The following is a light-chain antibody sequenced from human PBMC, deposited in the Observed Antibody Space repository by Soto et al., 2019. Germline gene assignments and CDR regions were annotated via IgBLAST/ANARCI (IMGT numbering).Light chain of an antibody. CDR2: EVS. Sequence: QSALTQPASVSGSPGQSITISCTGTSSDVGGYNYVSWYQQHPGKAPKLMIYEVSNRTSGVSNRFSGSKSGNTASLTISGLQAEDEADYYCSSYTISSTLVFGTGTKLTVL. CDR1: SSDVGGYNY. CDR3: SSYTISSTLV. V-gene: IGLV2-14*01. J-gene: IGLJ1*01.